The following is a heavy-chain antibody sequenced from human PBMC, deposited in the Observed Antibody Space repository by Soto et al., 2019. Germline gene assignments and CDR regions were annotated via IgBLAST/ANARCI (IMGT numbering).Heavy chain of an antibody. V-gene: IGHV4-39*02. CDR1: GGSISTASYN. CDR3: ARFFGDAFDV. Sequence: QLQLQESGPGLVKPSETLSLTCSVSGGSISTASYNWDWIRQSPGKGLEWIGTLYYDVTPTYNPSLKSLVTISVATSRNHLSLKVTSVTAADTAMYYCARFFGDAFDVWGQGTMVKVSS. CDR2: LYYDVTP. J-gene: IGHJ3*01. D-gene: IGHD3-3*01.